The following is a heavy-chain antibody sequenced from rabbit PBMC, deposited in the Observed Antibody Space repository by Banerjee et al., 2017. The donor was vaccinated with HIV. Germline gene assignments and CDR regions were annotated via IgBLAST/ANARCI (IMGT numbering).Heavy chain of an antibody. D-gene: IGHD8-1*01. Sequence: QSLEESGGDLVKPGASLTLTCKASGFSFSSGYDMCWVRQAPGKGLEWIACIDTGSSGRTYYASWAKGRFTISKTSSTTVTLQMTSLTAADTATYFCARDAGSGAYIDGYFNLWGQGTLVTVS. J-gene: IGHJ4*01. CDR1: GFSFSSGYD. CDR3: ARDAGSGAYIDGYFNL. V-gene: IGHV1S40*01. CDR2: IDTGSSGRT.